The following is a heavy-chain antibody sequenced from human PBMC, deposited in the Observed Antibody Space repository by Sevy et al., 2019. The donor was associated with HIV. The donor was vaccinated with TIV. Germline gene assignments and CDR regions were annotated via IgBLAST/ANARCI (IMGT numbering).Heavy chain of an antibody. D-gene: IGHD2-2*01. V-gene: IGHV3-30*02. CDR2: IRYDGSNK. CDR1: GFTFSSYG. J-gene: IGHJ1*01. CDR3: AKGSGVVVPAATPFQH. Sequence: GGSLRLSCAASGFTFSSYGMYWVRQAPGKGLEWVAFIRYDGSNKYYADSVKGRFTISRDNSKNTLYLQMNSLRAEDTAVYYCAKGSGVVVPAATPFQHWGQSTLVTVSS.